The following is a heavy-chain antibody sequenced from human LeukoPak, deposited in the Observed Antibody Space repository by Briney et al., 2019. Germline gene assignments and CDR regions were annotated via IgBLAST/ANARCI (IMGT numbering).Heavy chain of an antibody. CDR3: ARVGTYGSGSYLSWLDY. V-gene: IGHV4-59*01. CDR2: IYYSGNT. D-gene: IGHD3-10*01. J-gene: IGHJ4*02. Sequence: PSETLSLTCTVSGGSISSYYWSWIRQPPGKGLEWIGYIYYSGNTNYNPSLKSRVTISVDTSKNQFSLKLSSVTAADTAVYYCARVGTYGSGSYLSWLDYWGQGTLVTVSS. CDR1: GGSISSYY.